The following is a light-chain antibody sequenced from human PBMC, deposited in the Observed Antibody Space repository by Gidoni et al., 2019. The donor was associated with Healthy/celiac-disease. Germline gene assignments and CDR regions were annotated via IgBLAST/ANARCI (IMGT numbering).Light chain of an antibody. CDR3: QQYGSSPRT. CDR1: QSVSSSY. V-gene: IGKV3-20*01. J-gene: IGKJ1*01. Sequence: EIALTQSPGTLSLSPGERATLSCRASQSVSSSYLAWYQQKPGQAPRLLIYGASSRATGIPDRFSGSGSGTDFTLTISRLEPEDFAVYYCQQYGSSPRTFXXXTKVEIK. CDR2: GAS.